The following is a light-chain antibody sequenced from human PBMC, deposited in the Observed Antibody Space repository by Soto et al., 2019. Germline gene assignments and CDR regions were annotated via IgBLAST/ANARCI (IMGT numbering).Light chain of an antibody. Sequence: TALTQSPATLSLPPGETATLSCSASQSVSSNLAWYQQKPGQAPRLLIYGESTRATGIPARFSGSGSGTEFTLTISRLEPEDFAVYYCQQYGSERTGGQGNKVDIK. J-gene: IGKJ1*01. CDR1: QSVSSN. CDR3: QQYGSERT. CDR2: GES. V-gene: IGKV3-20*01.